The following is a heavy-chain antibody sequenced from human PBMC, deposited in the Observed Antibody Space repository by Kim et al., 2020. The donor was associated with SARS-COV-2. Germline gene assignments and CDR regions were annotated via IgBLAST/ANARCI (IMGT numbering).Heavy chain of an antibody. V-gene: IGHV1-18*01. CDR2: ISAYNGNT. CDR3: ARVSGAAGILYYFDY. D-gene: IGHD6-13*01. J-gene: IGHJ4*02. CDR1: GYTFTSYG. Sequence: ASVKVSCKASGYTFTSYGISWVRQAPGQGLEWMGWISAYNGNTNYAQKLQGRVTMTTDTSTSTAYMELRSLRSDDTAVYYCARVSGAAGILYYFDYWGQGTLVTVSS.